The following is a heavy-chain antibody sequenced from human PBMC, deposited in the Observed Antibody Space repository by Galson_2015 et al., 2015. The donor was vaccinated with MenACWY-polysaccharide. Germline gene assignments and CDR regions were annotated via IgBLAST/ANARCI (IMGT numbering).Heavy chain of an antibody. V-gene: IGHV3-23*01. J-gene: IGHJ3*02. Sequence: SLRLSCAASGFAFSNYAINWVRQAPGQGLEWVSALSGNGYYTYYADSVKGRFTISSDNSKNTLNLQMNNLRAEDTALYYCAREGSRIVFHAFDTWGQGTMVIVSS. D-gene: IGHD3-10*02. CDR2: LSGNGYYT. CDR1: GFAFSNYA. CDR3: AREGSRIVFHAFDT.